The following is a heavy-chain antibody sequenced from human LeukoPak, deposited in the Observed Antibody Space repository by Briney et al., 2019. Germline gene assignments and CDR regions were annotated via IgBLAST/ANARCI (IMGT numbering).Heavy chain of an antibody. CDR2: IYTSGST. J-gene: IGHJ6*03. V-gene: IGHV4-61*02. D-gene: IGHD2-2*01. CDR1: GGSISSGSYY. Sequence: NPSETLSLTCTVSGGSISSGSYYWSWIRQPAGKGLEWIGRIYTSGSTNYNPSLKSRVTMSVDTSKNQFSLKLSSVTAADTAVYYCARASRLGHYYYYYYYMDVWGKGTTVTISS. CDR3: ARASRLGHYYYYYYYMDV.